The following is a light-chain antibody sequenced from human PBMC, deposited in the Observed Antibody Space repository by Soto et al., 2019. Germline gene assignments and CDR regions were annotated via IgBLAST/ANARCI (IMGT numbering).Light chain of an antibody. CDR3: QQYNNWPRT. V-gene: IGKV3-15*01. CDR2: GPS. J-gene: IGKJ1*01. Sequence: EIVFTQSPSILSLSSGERATLSCRASHSVSSNLAWYQQKPGQAPRLLIYGPSTRATGIPATFSGSGSGTEFTLTISSLQSEDFAVYYCQQYNNWPRTFGPGTKVDIK. CDR1: HSVSSN.